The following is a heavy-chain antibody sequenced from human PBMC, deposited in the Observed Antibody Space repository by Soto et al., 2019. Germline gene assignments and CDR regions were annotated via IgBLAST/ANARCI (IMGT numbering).Heavy chain of an antibody. J-gene: IGHJ4*02. Sequence: SETLSLTCTVSGGSISSYYWSWIRQPPGKGLEWIGYIYYSGSTNYNPSLKSRVTISVDTSKNQFSLKLSSVTAADTAVYYCARGGAAHFDYWGQGTLVTVSS. CDR1: GGSISSYY. CDR2: IYYSGST. D-gene: IGHD6-6*01. V-gene: IGHV4-59*08. CDR3: ARGGAAHFDY.